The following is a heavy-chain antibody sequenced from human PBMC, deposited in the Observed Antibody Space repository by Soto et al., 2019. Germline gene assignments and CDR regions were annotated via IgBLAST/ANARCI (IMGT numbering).Heavy chain of an antibody. CDR2: IHYSGST. CDR1: GGSINNYY. Sequence: SETLSLTCNVSGGSINNYYWSWVRQPPGKGLEWIGYIHYSGSTNYNPSLKSRVTISVDTSKNQFSLTLSSVTAADTAVYYCAKRISGYDSNWFDPWGQGTLVTVSS. V-gene: IGHV4-59*08. D-gene: IGHD5-12*01. CDR3: AKRISGYDSNWFDP. J-gene: IGHJ5*02.